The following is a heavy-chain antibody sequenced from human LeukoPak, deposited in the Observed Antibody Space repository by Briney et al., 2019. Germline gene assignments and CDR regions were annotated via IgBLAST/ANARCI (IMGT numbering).Heavy chain of an antibody. CDR1: GFTFSSYN. Sequence: GGSLRLSCAASGFTFSSYNMNWVRQAPGRGLEWVSSITSGSSYRFYADSVKGRFTISRDNAKNSLYLQMNSLRAEDTAVYYCARDPYSGSYGNYYYYFTDVWGKGTTVTISS. V-gene: IGHV3-21*01. CDR3: ARDPYSGSYGNYYYYFTDV. D-gene: IGHD1-26*01. CDR2: ITSGSSYR. J-gene: IGHJ6*03.